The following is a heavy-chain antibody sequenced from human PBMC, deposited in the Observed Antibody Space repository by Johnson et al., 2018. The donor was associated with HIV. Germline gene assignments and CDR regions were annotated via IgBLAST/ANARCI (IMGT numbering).Heavy chain of an antibody. Sequence: QVQLVESGGGVVQPGRSLRLSCAASGFTFSSYAMHWVRQAPAKGLEWVAVISYDGSDKDYADSVKGRFTISRDSSKNTLYLQMNSLRVEDTAGYYCARVSRDTYDNHDAYLLNAVDFWGQGTMVTVSS. CDR2: ISYDGSDK. CDR1: GFTFSSYA. CDR3: ARVSRDTYDNHDAYLLNAVDF. V-gene: IGHV3-30*04. J-gene: IGHJ3*01. D-gene: IGHD2/OR15-2a*01.